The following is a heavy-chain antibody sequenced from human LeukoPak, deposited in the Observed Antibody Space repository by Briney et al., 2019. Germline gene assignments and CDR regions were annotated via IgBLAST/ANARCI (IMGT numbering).Heavy chain of an antibody. D-gene: IGHD4-17*01. Sequence: EWIGSIYYSGSTYYHPSLKSRVTISVDTSKNQFSLKLSSVTAADTAVYYCARRLNGDYVSWGQGTLVTVSS. CDR3: ARRLNGDYVS. V-gene: IGHV4-39*01. J-gene: IGHJ5*02. CDR2: IYYSGST.